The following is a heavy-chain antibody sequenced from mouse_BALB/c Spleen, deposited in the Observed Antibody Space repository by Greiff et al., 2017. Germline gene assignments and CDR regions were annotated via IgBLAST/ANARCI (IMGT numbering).Heavy chain of an antibody. CDR2: INPSTGYT. Sequence: VQLQQSGTVLARPGASVKMSCKASGYTFTSYWMHWVKQRPGQGLEWIGYINPSTGYTEYNQKFKDKATLTADKSSSTAYMQLSSLTSEDSAVYYCARDLGRLGYFDVWGAGTTVTVSS. D-gene: IGHD4-1*01. J-gene: IGHJ1*01. CDR1: GYTFTSYW. V-gene: IGHV1-4*01. CDR3: ARDLGRLGYFDV.